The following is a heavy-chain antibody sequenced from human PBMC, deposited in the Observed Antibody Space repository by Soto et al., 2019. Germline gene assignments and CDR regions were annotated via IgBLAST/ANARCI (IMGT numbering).Heavy chain of an antibody. V-gene: IGHV4-4*07. CDR2: IYTSGST. CDR3: ARIHYDILTGPDWFAH. J-gene: IGHJ5*02. D-gene: IGHD3-9*01. Sequence: SETLSLTCTVSGGSISSYYWSWIRQPAGKGLEWIGRIYTSGSTNYNPSLKSRVTMSVDTSKNQFSLKLSSVTAADTAVYYCARIHYDILTGPDWFAHWGQGTLVTVSS. CDR1: GGSISSYY.